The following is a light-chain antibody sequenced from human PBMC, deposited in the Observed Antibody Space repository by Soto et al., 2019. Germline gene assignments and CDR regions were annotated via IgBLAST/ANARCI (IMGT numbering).Light chain of an antibody. CDR1: SSDIGAYKF. CDR3: SLYAGTNSVV. V-gene: IGLV2-8*01. J-gene: IGLJ2*01. CDR2: EVS. Sequence: QSALTEPPSASGSPGHSVSISCTGTSSDIGAYKFVSWYQQHPGKAPRLILYEVSRLPSGVHDRFSGSKSGNTAALTVSGLLADDESDYDCSLYAGTNSVVFGGGTKLTVL.